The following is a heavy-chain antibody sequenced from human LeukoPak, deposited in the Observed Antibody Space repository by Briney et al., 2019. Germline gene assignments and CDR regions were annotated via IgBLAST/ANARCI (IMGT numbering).Heavy chain of an antibody. CDR3: AIVIAAAGGLDY. V-gene: IGHV4-34*01. D-gene: IGHD6-13*01. CDR2: INHSGST. CDR1: GGSISSYY. J-gene: IGHJ4*02. Sequence: PSETLSLTCTVSGGSISSYYWSWIRQPPGKGLEWIGEINHSGSTNYNPSLKSRVTISVDTSKNQFSLKLSSVTAADTAVYYCAIVIAAAGGLDYWGQGTLVTVSS.